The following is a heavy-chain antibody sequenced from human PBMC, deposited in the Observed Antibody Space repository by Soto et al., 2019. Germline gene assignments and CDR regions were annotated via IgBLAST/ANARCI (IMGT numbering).Heavy chain of an antibody. J-gene: IGHJ4*02. CDR2: ISYDGNNK. Sequence: PGGSLRLSCAASGFTFSSYGMHWVRQAPGKGLEWVAVISYDGNNKYYADSVKGRFTISRDNFKNKLYLQMDSLRAEDTAMYYCAKDHLETTVTTPSYWGQGTPVTVSS. CDR1: GFTFSSYG. D-gene: IGHD4-17*01. CDR3: AKDHLETTVTTPSY. V-gene: IGHV3-30*18.